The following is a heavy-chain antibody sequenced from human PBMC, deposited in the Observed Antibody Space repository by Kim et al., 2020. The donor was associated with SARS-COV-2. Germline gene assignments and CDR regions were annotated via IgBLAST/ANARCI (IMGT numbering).Heavy chain of an antibody. CDR2: LRGSGGAT. CDR3: AKQGVAARTPFDS. Sequence: GGSLRLSCEVSGFTLGIHGMTWVRQTPGKGLEWVSTLRGSGGATYYADSVQGRFSVSRDNSKNTLYLQMNSLRADDTAVYYCAKQGVAARTPFDSWDQGTLVTVSS. CDR1: GFTLGIHG. D-gene: IGHD3-3*01. V-gene: IGHV3-23*01. J-gene: IGHJ4*02.